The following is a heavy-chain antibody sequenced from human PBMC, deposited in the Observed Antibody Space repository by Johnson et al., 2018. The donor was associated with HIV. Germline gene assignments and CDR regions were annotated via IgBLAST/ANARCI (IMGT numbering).Heavy chain of an antibody. D-gene: IGHD2-15*01. V-gene: IGHV3-15*01. J-gene: IGHJ3*02. CDR2: IKSVSDDETQ. CDR3: TSPGDRWYTLVGEAALDI. Sequence: MQLVESGGGLVKPGGSLRLSCVASGFTFTNAWMSWVRQAPGKGLEWVGRIKSVSDDETQDCGSPVKGRFTIPRDDSSNTWYLQMNGLKTEDTAVYYCTSPGDRWYTLVGEAALDIWGQGTMVTVSS. CDR1: GFTFTNAW.